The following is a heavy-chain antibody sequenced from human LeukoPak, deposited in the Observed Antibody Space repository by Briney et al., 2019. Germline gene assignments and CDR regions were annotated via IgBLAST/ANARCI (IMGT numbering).Heavy chain of an antibody. Sequence: SETLSLTCTVSGGSISSSSYYWGWIRQPPGKGLEWIGSTYYSGSTYYNPSLKSRVTISVDTSKNQFSLKLSSVTAADTAVYYCARHISPMGYDYYFDYWGQGTLVTVSS. CDR1: GGSISSSSYY. CDR2: TYYSGST. J-gene: IGHJ4*02. D-gene: IGHD5-12*01. CDR3: ARHISPMGYDYYFDY. V-gene: IGHV4-39*01.